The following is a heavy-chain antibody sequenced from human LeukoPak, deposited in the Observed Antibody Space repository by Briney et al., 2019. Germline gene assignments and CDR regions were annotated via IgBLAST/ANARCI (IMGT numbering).Heavy chain of an antibody. D-gene: IGHD6-13*01. CDR1: GYTFTSYD. Sequence: ASVKVSCKASGYTFTSYDINWVRQAPGQGLEWMGRINPNSGGTNYAQKFQGRVTMTRDTSISTAYMELSRLRSDDTAVYYCARRYSSSWYFDYWGQGTLVTVSS. CDR3: ARRYSSSWYFDY. J-gene: IGHJ4*02. CDR2: INPNSGGT. V-gene: IGHV1-2*06.